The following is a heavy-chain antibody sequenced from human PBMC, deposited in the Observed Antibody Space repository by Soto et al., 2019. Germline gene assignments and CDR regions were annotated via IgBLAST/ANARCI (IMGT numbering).Heavy chain of an antibody. D-gene: IGHD3-10*01. CDR1: GGSISSVGYS. CDR3: ALGGFDYGSGSYPFTIY. CDR2: IYHSGST. Sequence: SETLSLTCAVSGGSISSVGYSWIWIRQPPGKGLEWIGYIYHSGSTYYNPSLKSRVTISVDRSKNQFSLKLSSVTAADTAVYYCALGGFDYGSGSYPFTIYWGQGTLVTVSS. V-gene: IGHV4-30-2*01. J-gene: IGHJ4*02.